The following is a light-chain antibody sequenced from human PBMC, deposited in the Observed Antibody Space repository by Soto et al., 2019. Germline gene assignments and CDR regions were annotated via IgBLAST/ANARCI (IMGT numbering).Light chain of an antibody. J-gene: IGLJ2*01. V-gene: IGLV1-40*01. CDR3: QSYDSSMSEGV. Sequence: QPVLTQPPSVSGAPGQGVTISCTGSSSNIGAGYNVHWYQQLPGTAPKLLIYANNNRPSGVPDRFSGSKSGTSASLAITGLQAEDEADYYCQSYDSSMSEGVFGGGTKLTVL. CDR1: SSNIGAGYN. CDR2: ANN.